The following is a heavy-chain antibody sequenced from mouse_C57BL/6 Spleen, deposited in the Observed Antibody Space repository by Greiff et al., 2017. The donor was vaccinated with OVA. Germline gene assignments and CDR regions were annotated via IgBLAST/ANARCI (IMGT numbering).Heavy chain of an antibody. CDR3: ARRRDYGSSREVFAY. CDR1: GYTFTGYW. CDR2: ILPGSGST. V-gene: IGHV1-9*01. Sequence: QVQLQQSGAELMKPGASVKLSCKATGYTFTGYWIEWVKQRPGHGLEWIGEILPGSGSTNYNEKFKGKATFTADTSSNTAYMQLSSLTTEDSAIYYCARRRDYGSSREVFAYWGQGTLVTVSA. J-gene: IGHJ3*01. D-gene: IGHD1-1*01.